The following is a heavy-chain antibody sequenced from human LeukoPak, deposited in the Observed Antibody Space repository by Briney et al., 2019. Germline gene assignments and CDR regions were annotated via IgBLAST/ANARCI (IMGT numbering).Heavy chain of an antibody. CDR1: GFTFSSYG. J-gene: IGHJ6*02. V-gene: IGHV3-33*01. CDR3: ARSRSRGRGYYYGMDV. D-gene: IGHD6-25*01. Sequence: GGSLRLSCAASGFTFSSYGMHWVRQAPGQGLEGVAVIWYDGSNKYYADSVKGRFTISTDNSKNTLYLQMNSLRAEDTAVYYCARSRSRGRGYYYGMDVWGQGTTVTVSS. CDR2: IWYDGSNK.